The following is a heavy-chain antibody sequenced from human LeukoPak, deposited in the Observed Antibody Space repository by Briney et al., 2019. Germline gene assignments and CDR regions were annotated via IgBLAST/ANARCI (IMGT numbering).Heavy chain of an antibody. D-gene: IGHD2-15*01. CDR2: ITSDGSST. CDR3: ARVRGDYYMDV. V-gene: IGHV3-74*01. Sequence: GGSLRLSCAASGFIFSSYWMHWVRKAPGKGLVWVSRITSDGSSTTYGDSVKGRFTISRDNAKNTLYLQMNSLRAEDTAVYYCARVRGDYYMDVWGKGTTVTVSS. J-gene: IGHJ6*03. CDR1: GFIFSSYW.